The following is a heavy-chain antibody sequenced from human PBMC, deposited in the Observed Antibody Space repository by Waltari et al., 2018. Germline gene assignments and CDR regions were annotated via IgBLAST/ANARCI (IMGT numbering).Heavy chain of an antibody. J-gene: IGHJ6*03. Sequence: EVQLVQSGAEVKKPGATVKISCKASGYTFTDYYMHWVQQPPGKGLEWMGRVDPEDGETIYAEKFQGRVTITADTSTDTAYMELSSLRYEDTAVYYCATGAYCSSTSCSDYYYYYMDVWGKGTTVTVSS. D-gene: IGHD2-2*01. CDR3: ATGAYCSSTSCSDYYYYYMDV. CDR1: GYTFTDYY. V-gene: IGHV1-69-2*01. CDR2: VDPEDGET.